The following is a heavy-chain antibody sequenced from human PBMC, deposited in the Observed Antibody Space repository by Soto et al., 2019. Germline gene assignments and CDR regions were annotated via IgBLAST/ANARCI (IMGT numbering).Heavy chain of an antibody. D-gene: IGHD3-3*01. V-gene: IGHV4-34*01. CDR3: ARHGLEYYDFWSGTRDYYYYYMDV. CDR1: GGSFSGYY. CDR2: INHSGST. J-gene: IGHJ6*03. Sequence: SETLSLTCAVYGGSFSGYYWSWIRQPPGKGLEWIGEINHSGSTNYNPSLKSRVTISVDTSKNQFSLKLSSVTAADTAVYYCARHGLEYYDFWSGTRDYYYYYMDVWGKGTTVTVSS.